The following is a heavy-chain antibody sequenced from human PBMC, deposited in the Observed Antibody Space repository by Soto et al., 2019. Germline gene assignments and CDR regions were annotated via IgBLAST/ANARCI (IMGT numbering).Heavy chain of an antibody. V-gene: IGHV4-59*01. D-gene: IGHD5-12*01. CDR1: GGSISSYY. Sequence: SETLSLTCTVSGGSISSYYWSWIRQPPGKGLEWIGYIYYSGSTNYNPSLKSRVTISVDTSKNQFSLKLSSVTAADTAVYYCARDAPVRTYRPTPKYYFAYRGQGTLVTVSS. CDR3: ARDAPVRTYRPTPKYYFAY. CDR2: IYYSGST. J-gene: IGHJ4*02.